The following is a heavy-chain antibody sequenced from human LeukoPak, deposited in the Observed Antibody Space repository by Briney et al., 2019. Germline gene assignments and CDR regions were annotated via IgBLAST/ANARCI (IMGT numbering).Heavy chain of an antibody. J-gene: IGHJ4*02. D-gene: IGHD1/OR15-1a*01. CDR1: GGSISSSSYY. Sequence: SETLSLTCTVSGGSISSSSYYWGWIRQPPGKGLEWIGSIYYSGSTYYNPSLKSRVTISVDTSKNQFSLKLSSVTAADTAVYYCARHSSGTPDYWGQGTLVTVSS. CDR3: ARHSSGTPDY. V-gene: IGHV4-39*01. CDR2: IYYSGST.